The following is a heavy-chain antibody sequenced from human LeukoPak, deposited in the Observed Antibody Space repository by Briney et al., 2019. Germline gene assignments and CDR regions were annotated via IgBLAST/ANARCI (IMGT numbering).Heavy chain of an antibody. CDR1: GFTFGSYS. V-gene: IGHV3-21*01. CDR2: ISSSSSYI. J-gene: IGHJ5*02. D-gene: IGHD4-11*01. CDR3: ARDGSNSNWFDP. Sequence: GGSLRLSCAASGFTFGSYSMNWVRQAPGKGLEWVSSISSSSSYIYYADSVKGRFTISRDNAKNSLYLQMNSLRAEDTAVYYCARDGSNSNWFDPWGQGTLVTVSS.